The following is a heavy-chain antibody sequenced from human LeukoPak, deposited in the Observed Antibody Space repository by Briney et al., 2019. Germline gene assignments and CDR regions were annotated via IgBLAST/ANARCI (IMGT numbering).Heavy chain of an antibody. CDR3: ASTGFTKAFDY. D-gene: IGHD3-3*01. CDR1: GGSISSGGYF. V-gene: IGHV4-30-4*08. CDR2: IYYSGST. Sequence: SQTLSLTCTVSGGSISSGGYFWSWIRQHPGKGLEWIGYIYYSGSTNYNPSLKSRVTISVDTSKNQFSLKLSSVTAADTAVYYCASTGFTKAFDYWGQGTLVTVSS. J-gene: IGHJ4*02.